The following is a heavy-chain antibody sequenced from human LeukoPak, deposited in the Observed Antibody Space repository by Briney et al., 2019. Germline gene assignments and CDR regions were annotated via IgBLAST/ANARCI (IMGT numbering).Heavy chain of an antibody. J-gene: IGHJ4*02. V-gene: IGHV3-21*01. D-gene: IGHD6-13*01. CDR2: ISSSSYI. Sequence: GGSLRLSCAASGFTFSSYSMNWVRQAPGKGLEWVSSISSSSYIYYADSVKGRFTISRDNAKNSLYLQMNSLRAEDTAVYYCARGIQYSSSWYTPFDYWGQGTLVTVSS. CDR3: ARGIQYSSSWYTPFDY. CDR1: GFTFSSYS.